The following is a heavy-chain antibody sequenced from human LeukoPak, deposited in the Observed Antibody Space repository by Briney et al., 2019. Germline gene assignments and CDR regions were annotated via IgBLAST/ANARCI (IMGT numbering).Heavy chain of an antibody. CDR2: ISSSGNT. V-gene: IGHV3-23*01. CDR3: VKGRMSEDGLDF. J-gene: IGHJ4*02. CDR1: GFTFGRSA. Sequence: PGGSPRLSCEASGFTFGRSAMTWVRQTPGKGLEWFSSISSSGNTYYADSVKGRFTISRDNSKNLVNLQMNSLRAEDTAIYYCVKGRMSEDGLDFWGQGSLVTVSS. D-gene: IGHD5-24*01.